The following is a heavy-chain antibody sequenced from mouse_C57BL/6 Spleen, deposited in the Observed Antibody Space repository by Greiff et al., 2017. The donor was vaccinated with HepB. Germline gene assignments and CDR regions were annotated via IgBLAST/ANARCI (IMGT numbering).Heavy chain of an antibody. CDR3: ASPNYFGSSLYWYFDV. CDR2: IWSGGST. CDR1: GFSLTSYG. V-gene: IGHV2-2*01. D-gene: IGHD1-1*01. J-gene: IGHJ1*03. Sequence: QVQLQQSGPGLVQPSQSLSITCTVSGFSLTSYGVHWVRQSPGKGLEWLGVIWSGGSTDYNAAFISRLSISKDNSKSQVFFKMNSLQADDTALYYCASPNYFGSSLYWYFDVWGTGTTVTVSS.